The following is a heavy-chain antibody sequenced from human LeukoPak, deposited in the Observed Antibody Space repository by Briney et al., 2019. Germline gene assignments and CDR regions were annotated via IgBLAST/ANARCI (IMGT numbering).Heavy chain of an antibody. J-gene: IGHJ6*03. D-gene: IGHD6-6*01. CDR2: IIPIFGTA. V-gene: IGHV1-69*05. CDR3: ATRGYSSSDYYCYYMDV. CDR1: GGTFSSYA. Sequence: GASVKVSCKASGGTFSSYAISWVRQAPGQGLEWMGGIIPIFGTANYAQKFQGRVTITTDESTSTAYMELSSLRSEDTAVYYCATRGYSSSDYYCYYMDVWGQGTTVTVSS.